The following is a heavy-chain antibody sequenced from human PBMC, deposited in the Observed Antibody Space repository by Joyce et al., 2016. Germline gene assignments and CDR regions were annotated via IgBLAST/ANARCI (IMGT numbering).Heavy chain of an antibody. D-gene: IGHD4-23*01. V-gene: IGHV3-74*03. CDR2: INRDGSST. CDR3: ARLRRWSGPSDC. CDR1: GFTFSSYW. Sequence: EVQLVESGGGLVQPGGSLRLSCAASGFTFSSYWMYWVRKAPGKGRVGVSRINRDGSSTTYADSVKGGFTISRDNAKNTLYLQMNSLRAEDTAVYYCARLRRWSGPSDCWGQGTLVTVSS. J-gene: IGHJ4*02.